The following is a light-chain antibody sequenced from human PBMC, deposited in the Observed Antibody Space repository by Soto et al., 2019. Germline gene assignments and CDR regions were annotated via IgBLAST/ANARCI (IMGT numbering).Light chain of an antibody. J-gene: IGKJ1*01. CDR3: QQYSNWPPGT. CDR1: QSVGRK. V-gene: IGKV3-15*01. Sequence: DIVMTQSPDTLSVSQGERATLSCRASQSVGRKLAWYQQNPGQAPRLLVYDVFTRASGVPARFTGSGSGTEFTLTISSLQSEDLAIYYCQQYSNWPPGTFGQRAKV. CDR2: DVF.